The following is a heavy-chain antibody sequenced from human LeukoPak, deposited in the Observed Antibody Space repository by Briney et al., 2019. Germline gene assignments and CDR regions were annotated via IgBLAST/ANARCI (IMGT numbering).Heavy chain of an antibody. CDR1: GFTFSTYG. Sequence: GRSLRLSCAASGFTFSTYGMHWVRQAPGKGLEWVAVISHDGGNPYYADSVKGRFTISRDNSKNTLYLQMSSLGPEDTAVYYCARVFPNTERLAHFDYWGQGTLVTVSS. CDR2: ISHDGGNP. CDR3: ARVFPNTERLAHFDY. J-gene: IGHJ4*02. D-gene: IGHD2-21*01. V-gene: IGHV3-30*03.